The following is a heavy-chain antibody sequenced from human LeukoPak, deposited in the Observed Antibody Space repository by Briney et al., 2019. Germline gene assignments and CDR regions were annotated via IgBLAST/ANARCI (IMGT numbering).Heavy chain of an antibody. CDR2: IFYSGNT. V-gene: IGHV4-39*01. CDR3: ARGSYDFWSGYWLDP. J-gene: IGHJ5*02. D-gene: IGHD3-3*01. CDR1: GGSINSSSYY. Sequence: SETLSLTCTVSGGSINSSSYYWGWIRQPPGKGLEWIGSIFYSGNTYDNPSLKSRVTISVDTSKNQFSLKLNSVTAADTAVYYCARGSYDFWSGYWLDPWGQGTLVTVSS.